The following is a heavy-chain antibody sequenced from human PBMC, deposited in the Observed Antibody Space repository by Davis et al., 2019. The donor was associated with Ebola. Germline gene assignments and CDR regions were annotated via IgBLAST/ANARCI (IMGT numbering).Heavy chain of an antibody. V-gene: IGHV3-73*01. CDR1: GFTFSSYG. CDR2: IRSKANSYAT. Sequence: GGSLRLSCAASGFTFSSYGMHWVRQASGKGLEWVGRIRSKANSYATAYAASVKGRFTISRDDSKNTAYLQMNSLKTEDTAVYYCTSRGVATRNWGQGTLVTVSS. CDR3: TSRGVATRN. D-gene: IGHD5-12*01. J-gene: IGHJ4*02.